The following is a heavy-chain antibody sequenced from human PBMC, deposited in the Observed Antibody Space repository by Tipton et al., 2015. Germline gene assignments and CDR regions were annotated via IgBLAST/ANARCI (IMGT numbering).Heavy chain of an antibody. Sequence: TLSLTCDVSGYSISSGYYWSWIRQPPGKGLEWIGSFFHSGNTFHNPSLRSRVIISVDTSKNQFSLTVTSVTAADTAVYYCARSRYTVTPDSWGQGTRVTVSS. D-gene: IGHD4-17*01. CDR2: FFHSGNT. V-gene: IGHV4-38-2*01. CDR3: ARSRYTVTPDS. J-gene: IGHJ4*02. CDR1: GYSISSGYY.